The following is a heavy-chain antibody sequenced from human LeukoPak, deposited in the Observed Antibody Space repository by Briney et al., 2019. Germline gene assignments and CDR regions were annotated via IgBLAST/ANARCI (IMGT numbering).Heavy chain of an antibody. V-gene: IGHV4-59*08. CDR2: IYYSGSST. J-gene: IGHJ6*02. D-gene: IGHD1-26*01. CDR3: ARQGHKLTLVDYYGMDV. CDR1: GGSINSDY. Sequence: SETLSLNCTVSGGSINSDYWSWVRQPPGEGLEWIGYIYYSGSSTNYNPSLKSRVTISVDRSKNQFSLKLSSVTAADTAVYYCARQGHKLTLVDYYGMDVWGQGTTVTVSS.